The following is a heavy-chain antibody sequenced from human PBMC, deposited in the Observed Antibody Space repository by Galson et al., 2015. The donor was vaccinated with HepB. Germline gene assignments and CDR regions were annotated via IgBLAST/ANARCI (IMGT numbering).Heavy chain of an antibody. D-gene: IGHD4-23*01. V-gene: IGHV3-13*01. Sequence: SLRLSCAASGFTFSAYDMHWVRQATGKGLEWVSVIGIAGDSYYSGSVKGRFTISRGNAKNSLYLQMNSLRAGDTAVYYCARGGFYGGNLPDYWGQGTLVTVSS. CDR2: IGIAGDS. CDR1: GFTFSAYD. J-gene: IGHJ4*02. CDR3: ARGGFYGGNLPDY.